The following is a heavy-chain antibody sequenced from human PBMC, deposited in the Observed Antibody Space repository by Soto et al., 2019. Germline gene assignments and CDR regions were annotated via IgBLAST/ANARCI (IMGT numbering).Heavy chain of an antibody. CDR3: ARIVLGVHVDL. CDR1: GGSISGSNW. D-gene: IGHD2-8*02. V-gene: IGHV4-4*02. Sequence: PSETLALTCAGSGGSISGSNWWSWVRQPPGKGLEGIADISHTGDTNYNPSLKSRGTIAIDTSRNQFSLTVTYVTAAHTAVYFCARIVLGVHVDLWGQGSLVAVSS. J-gene: IGHJ1*01. CDR2: ISHTGDT.